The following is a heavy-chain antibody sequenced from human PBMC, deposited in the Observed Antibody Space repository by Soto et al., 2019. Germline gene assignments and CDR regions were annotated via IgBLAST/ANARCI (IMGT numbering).Heavy chain of an antibody. D-gene: IGHD2-2*02. CDR2: TYYRSKWYN. J-gene: IGHJ5*02. Sequence: PSETLSLTCAISGDSVSSNSAAWNWIRQSPSRGLEWLGGTYYRSKWYNDYAVSVKSRITINPDTSKNQFSLQLNSVTPEDTAVYYCAREGCSSTSCYTWEYWFDPWGRGTLVTVSS. CDR1: GDSVSSNSAA. CDR3: AREGCSSTSCYTWEYWFDP. V-gene: IGHV6-1*01.